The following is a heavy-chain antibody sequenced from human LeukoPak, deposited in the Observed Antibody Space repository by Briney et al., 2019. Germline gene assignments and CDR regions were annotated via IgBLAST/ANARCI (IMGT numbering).Heavy chain of an antibody. Sequence: GGSLRLSSAASGFTSNTYSMNWVRQAPGKGLEWVSYISSTSNIIHYADSVKGRFTISRDNAKNSLFLQINSLRAEDTAVYYCARDDYGDYLGWFDSWGQGTLVTVSS. CDR1: GFTSNTYS. D-gene: IGHD4-17*01. V-gene: IGHV3-48*04. CDR3: ARDDYGDYLGWFDS. CDR2: ISSTSNII. J-gene: IGHJ5*01.